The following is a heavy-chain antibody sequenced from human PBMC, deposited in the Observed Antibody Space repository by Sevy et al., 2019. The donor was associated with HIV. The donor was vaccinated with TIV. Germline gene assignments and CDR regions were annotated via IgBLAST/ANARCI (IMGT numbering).Heavy chain of an antibody. D-gene: IGHD3-10*01. J-gene: IGHJ4*02. CDR1: GGSISSYY. V-gene: IGHV4-59*12. CDR3: ARDTSPYYYGSGSENNYFDY. CDR2: IYSSGST. Sequence: SETLSLTCTVSGGSISSYYWSWIRQPPGKGLEWVGYIYSSGSTNYNPSLKSRVTISVDTSKNQFSLKLSSVTAADTAVYYCARDTSPYYYGSGSENNYFDYWGQGTLVTVSS.